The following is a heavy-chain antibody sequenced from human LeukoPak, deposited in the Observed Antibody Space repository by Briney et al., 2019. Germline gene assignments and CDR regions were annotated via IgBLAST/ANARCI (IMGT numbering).Heavy chain of an antibody. D-gene: IGHD3-10*01. CDR1: GYTFTSYG. CDR3: ARGRARWFGDTSGPSYFDY. J-gene: IGHJ4*02. V-gene: IGHV1-18*01. Sequence: ASVKVSCKASGYTFTSYGISWVRQAPGQGLEWMGWISAYNGNTNYAQKLQGRVTMTTDTSTSTAYMELRSLRSDDTAVYYCARGRARWFGDTSGPSYFDYWGQGTLVTVSS. CDR2: ISAYNGNT.